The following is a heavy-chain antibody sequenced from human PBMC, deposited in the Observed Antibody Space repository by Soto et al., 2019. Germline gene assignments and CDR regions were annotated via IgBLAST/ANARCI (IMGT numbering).Heavy chain of an antibody. Sequence: QVQLVQSGAEVKKPGASVKVSCKASGYTFTGYYMHWVRQAPGQGLEWMGWINPNSGGTNYAQKFQGRVTMTRDTSISTAYMELSRLRSDDTAVYYCARASLTGSYGSGIQEAFDIWGQGTMVTVSS. V-gene: IGHV1-2*02. D-gene: IGHD3-10*01. J-gene: IGHJ3*02. CDR3: ARASLTGSYGSGIQEAFDI. CDR2: INPNSGGT. CDR1: GYTFTGYY.